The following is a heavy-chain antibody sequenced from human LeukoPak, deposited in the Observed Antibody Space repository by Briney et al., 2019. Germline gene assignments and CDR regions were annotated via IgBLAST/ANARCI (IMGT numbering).Heavy chain of an antibody. CDR2: INPSGGST. D-gene: IGHD6-13*01. CDR3: ARVPLGPNIAAAGIGADY. CDR1: GYTFTSYY. Sequence: ASVKVSCKASGYTFTSYYMHWVRQAPGQGLEWMGIINPSGGSTSYAQKFQGRVTMTRDTSTSTVYMELSSLRSEDTAVYYCARVPLGPNIAAAGIGADYWGQGTLVTVSS. J-gene: IGHJ4*02. V-gene: IGHV1-46*01.